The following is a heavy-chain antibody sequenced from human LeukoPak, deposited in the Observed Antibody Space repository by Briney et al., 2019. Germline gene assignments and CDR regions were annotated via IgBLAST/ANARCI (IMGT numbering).Heavy chain of an antibody. CDR2: IRGRRGST. Sequence: GGSLRLSCAASGFTFSSYAMSWLRQAPGQGLEWGSPIRGRRGSTYYAHAVNGRFTISRDNSKNPLYLQMNSLRAGDTAVYYCAKGPSQWLGPEYFQHWGQGTLVTVSS. D-gene: IGHD6-19*01. J-gene: IGHJ1*01. V-gene: IGHV3-23*01. CDR1: GFTFSSYA. CDR3: AKGPSQWLGPEYFQH.